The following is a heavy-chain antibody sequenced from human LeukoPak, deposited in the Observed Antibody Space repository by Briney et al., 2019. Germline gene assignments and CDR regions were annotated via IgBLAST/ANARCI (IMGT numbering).Heavy chain of an antibody. CDR1: GFTFSSYG. D-gene: IGHD1-26*01. CDR2: ISGSGDKT. CDR3: ARGGVGAWVRAFDI. Sequence: GGSLRLSCVASGFTFSSYGMSWVRQAPGKGLQWVSTISGSGDKTFYADSVKGRFTISRDNSKNTLYLQMNSLRAEDTAVYFCARGGVGAWVRAFDIWGQGTMVTVSS. J-gene: IGHJ3*02. V-gene: IGHV3-23*01.